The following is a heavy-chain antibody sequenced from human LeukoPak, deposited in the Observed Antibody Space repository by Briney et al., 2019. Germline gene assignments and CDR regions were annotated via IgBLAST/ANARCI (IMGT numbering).Heavy chain of an antibody. Sequence: SETLSLTCAVYGGSFSRYYWNWIRQPPGKGLEWIGEINHSGSTNYNPSLKSRVTISVDTSKNQFSLKLSSVTAADTAVYYCARGRYNWNYYFDYWGQGTLVTVSS. D-gene: IGHD1-7*01. CDR1: GGSFSRYY. CDR3: ARGRYNWNYYFDY. J-gene: IGHJ4*02. V-gene: IGHV4-34*01. CDR2: INHSGST.